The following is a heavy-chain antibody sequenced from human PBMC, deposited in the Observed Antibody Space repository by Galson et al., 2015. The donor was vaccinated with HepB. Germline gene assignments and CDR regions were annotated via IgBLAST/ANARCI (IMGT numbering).Heavy chain of an antibody. CDR3: AKDRLDSGHYYYGMDV. J-gene: IGHJ6*02. D-gene: IGHD1-26*01. CDR2: ISWNSGSI. V-gene: IGHV3-9*01. Sequence: SLRLSCAASGFTFDDYAMHWVRQAPGKGLEWVSGISWNSGSIGYADSVKGRFTISRDNAKNSLYLQMNSLRAEDTALYYCAKDRLDSGHYYYGMDVWGQGTTVTVSS. CDR1: GFTFDDYA.